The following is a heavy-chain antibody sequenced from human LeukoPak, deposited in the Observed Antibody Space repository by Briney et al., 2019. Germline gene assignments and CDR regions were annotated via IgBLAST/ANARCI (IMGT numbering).Heavy chain of an antibody. Sequence: SETLSLTCGVSGGSIISSSYYWVWIRQPPGKGLEWIASMFYSGNTYYNPSLKSRVTMSVDTTENQFSLKLSSVTAADTAVYYCARHEVVNYDLLSFDYWGQGSLVTVSS. CDR1: GGSIISSSYY. V-gene: IGHV4-39*01. CDR2: MFYSGNT. D-gene: IGHD2-21*01. J-gene: IGHJ4*02. CDR3: ARHEVVNYDLLSFDY.